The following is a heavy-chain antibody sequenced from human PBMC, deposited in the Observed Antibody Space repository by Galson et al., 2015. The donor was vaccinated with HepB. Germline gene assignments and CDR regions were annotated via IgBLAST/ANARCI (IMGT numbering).Heavy chain of an antibody. CDR1: GYTFTSYY. Sequence: SVKVSCKASGYTFTSYYMHWVRQAPGQGLEWMGIINPSGGSTSYAQKFQGRVTMTRDTSTSTVYMELSSLRSADTAVYFCATITMMMAVINPWGQGTLVTVSS. CDR2: INPSGGST. V-gene: IGHV1-46*01. J-gene: IGHJ5*02. D-gene: IGHD3-22*01. CDR3: ATITMMMAVINP.